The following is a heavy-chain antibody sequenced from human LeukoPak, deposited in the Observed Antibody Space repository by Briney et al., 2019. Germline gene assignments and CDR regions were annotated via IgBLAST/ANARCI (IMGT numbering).Heavy chain of an antibody. CDR2: ISTSGGII. Sequence: GGSLRLSCAASGFTISNYETNWVRQAPGKGLEWVSYISTSGGIIHYADSVKGRFTISRDNAKNSLYLQMNSLRAEDTAVYYCARKSSAVAGPFDYWGQGTLVTVSS. CDR3: ARKSSAVAGPFDY. CDR1: GFTISNYE. D-gene: IGHD6-19*01. V-gene: IGHV3-48*03. J-gene: IGHJ4*02.